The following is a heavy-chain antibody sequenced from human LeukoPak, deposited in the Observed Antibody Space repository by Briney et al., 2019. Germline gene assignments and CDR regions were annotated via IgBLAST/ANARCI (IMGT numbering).Heavy chain of an antibody. J-gene: IGHJ3*02. V-gene: IGHV3-53*01. D-gene: IGHD4/OR15-4a*01. CDR3: AKALRADYMSFDI. CDR2: IYSGGST. Sequence: GGSLRLSCAASGFTVSSNYMSWVRQAPGKGLEWVSVIYSGGSTYYADSVKGRFTISRDNSKNTLYLQINSLRAEDTAVYYCAKALRADYMSFDIWGQGTMVAVSS. CDR1: GFTVSSNY.